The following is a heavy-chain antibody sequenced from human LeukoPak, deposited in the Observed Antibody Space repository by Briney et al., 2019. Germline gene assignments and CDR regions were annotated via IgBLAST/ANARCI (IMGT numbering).Heavy chain of an antibody. CDR1: GFPLSDYY. D-gene: IGHD2-21*01. V-gene: IGHV3-11*01. CDR2: ISSSGSTI. Sequence: GGSLRLSCAASGFPLSDYYMSWIRKAPGKGLEWVSYISSSGSTIYYADSVKGRFTISRDNAKNSLYLQMNSLRAEDTAVYYCARCGPNYYYYYMDVWGKGTTVTVSS. J-gene: IGHJ6*03. CDR3: ARCGPNYYYYYMDV.